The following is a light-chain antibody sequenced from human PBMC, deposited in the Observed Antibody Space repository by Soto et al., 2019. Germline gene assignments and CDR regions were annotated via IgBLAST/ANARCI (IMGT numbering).Light chain of an antibody. CDR1: QSISSW. J-gene: IGKJ2*01. CDR2: DVS. Sequence: DIQMTQSPSTLSASVGDRVTITCRASQSISSWLAWYQQKPGKAPKLLIYDVSSLESGVPSRFSGSGSGTEFTLTISSLQPDDFATYYCQQYNSYLEYTFGQGTKLEIK. V-gene: IGKV1-5*01. CDR3: QQYNSYLEYT.